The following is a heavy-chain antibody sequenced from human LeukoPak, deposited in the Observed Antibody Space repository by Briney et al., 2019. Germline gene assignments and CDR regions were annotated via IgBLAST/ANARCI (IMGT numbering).Heavy chain of an antibody. Sequence: SETLSLTCTVSGGSISSYYWSWIRQPPGKGLEWIGYIYYSGSTNYNPSLKSRVTISVDTSKTQFSLKLSSVTAADTAVYYCARGSYDSSGYARFDPWGQGTLVTVSS. CDR1: GGSISSYY. CDR2: IYYSGST. J-gene: IGHJ5*02. V-gene: IGHV4-59*01. D-gene: IGHD3-22*01. CDR3: ARGSYDSSGYARFDP.